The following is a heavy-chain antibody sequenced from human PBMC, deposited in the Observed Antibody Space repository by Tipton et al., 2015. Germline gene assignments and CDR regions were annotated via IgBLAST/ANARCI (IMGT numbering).Heavy chain of an antibody. CDR3: ARGAQHSTWS. Sequence: GLVKPSQTLSLTCAISGGSVSSNSDAWNWIRQSPSRGLEWLGRTYYRSRWYNDYAVSVKSRITITPDTSKNQFTLHLNSVTPDDTAMYYCARGAQHSTWSWGQGTLVTVSS. V-gene: IGHV6-1*01. CDR1: GGSVSSNSDA. CDR2: TYYRSRWYN. D-gene: IGHD6-13*01. J-gene: IGHJ5*02.